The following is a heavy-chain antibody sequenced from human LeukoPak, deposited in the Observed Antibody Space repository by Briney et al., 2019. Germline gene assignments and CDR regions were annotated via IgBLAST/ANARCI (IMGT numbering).Heavy chain of an antibody. D-gene: IGHD3-22*01. CDR3: AREEPHLTYYYDSSGYSPFDY. V-gene: IGHV1-46*01. CDR2: INPSGGST. Sequence: ASVKVSCKASGYTFTSYYMHLVRQAPGQGLEWMGIINPSGGSTSYAQKFQGRVTMTRDTSTSTVYMELSSLRSEDTAVYYCAREEPHLTYYYDSSGYSPFDYWGQGTLVTVSS. CDR1: GYTFTSYY. J-gene: IGHJ4*02.